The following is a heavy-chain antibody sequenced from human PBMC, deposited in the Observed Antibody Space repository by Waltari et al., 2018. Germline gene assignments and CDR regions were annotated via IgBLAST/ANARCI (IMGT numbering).Heavy chain of an antibody. V-gene: IGHV3-53*01. CDR3: ARAPGNNYFDP. CDR2: IYSDGPT. CDR1: GFSVSSDY. J-gene: IGHJ5*02. Sequence: VQLVESGGGLIQPGGSLRLSCAVSGFSVSSDYMTWIRQAPGTGLEWVSLIYSDGPTFYADSVTGRFTISRDNSKNTLYLEIRRLRAEDTAVYYCARAPGNNYFDPWGQGTLVTVSS.